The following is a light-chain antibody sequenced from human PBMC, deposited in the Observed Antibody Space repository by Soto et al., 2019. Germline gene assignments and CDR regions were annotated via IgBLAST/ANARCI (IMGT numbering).Light chain of an antibody. Sequence: RVTITCRASQSISSYLNWYRQKPGKAPKLLSYAASSLQSGVPSRFSGSGSGTDFTLTISSLQPEDGTTYCSQHSDSTPMTSCQGTKL. CDR2: AAS. J-gene: IGKJ1*01. V-gene: IGKV1-39*01. CDR3: QHSDSTPMT. CDR1: QSISSY.